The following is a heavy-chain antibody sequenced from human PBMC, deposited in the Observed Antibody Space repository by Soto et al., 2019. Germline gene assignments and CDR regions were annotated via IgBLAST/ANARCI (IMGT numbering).Heavy chain of an antibody. Sequence: PGGSLRLSCAASGFTFSSYAMSWVRQAPGKGLECVCGMTGNGGQIHYADSVRGRFTISKDNSKNTLYLQMSSLRDEDTAIYYCAKDAIYNDGLWLMDSWGQGTLVTVSS. CDR2: MTGNGGQI. V-gene: IGHV3-23*01. CDR3: AKDAIYNDGLWLMDS. J-gene: IGHJ5*02. CDR1: GFTFSSYA. D-gene: IGHD2-21*01.